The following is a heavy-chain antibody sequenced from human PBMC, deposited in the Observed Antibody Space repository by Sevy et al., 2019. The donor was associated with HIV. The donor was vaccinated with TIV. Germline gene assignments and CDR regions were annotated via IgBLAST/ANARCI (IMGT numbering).Heavy chain of an antibody. V-gene: IGHV3-30-3*01. D-gene: IGHD3-3*01. Sequence: GGSLRLSCAASGFSFSRYDIHWVRQAPGKGLEWVAGLSYDGSNKHYADSVRGRFTISRENSKNRLYLQMNSLRAEDTAVYYCARDGPYNTYDLWGYYFDYWGQGTLVTVSS. CDR1: GFSFSRYD. J-gene: IGHJ4*02. CDR2: LSYDGSNK. CDR3: ARDGPYNTYDLWGYYFDY.